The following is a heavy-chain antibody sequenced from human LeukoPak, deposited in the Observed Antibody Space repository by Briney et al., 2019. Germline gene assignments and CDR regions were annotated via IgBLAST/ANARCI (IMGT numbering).Heavy chain of an antibody. D-gene: IGHD6-19*01. Sequence: GGSLRLSCAASGFTFSSYAMSWVRQAPGKGLEWVSAISGSGGSTYYADSVKGRFTISRDNSKNTLYLQMSSLGAEDTAVYYCTRTHINGWCFDSWDQGTLVTVSS. J-gene: IGHJ4*02. CDR2: ISGSGGST. CDR3: TRTHINGWCFDS. CDR1: GFTFSSYA. V-gene: IGHV3-23*01.